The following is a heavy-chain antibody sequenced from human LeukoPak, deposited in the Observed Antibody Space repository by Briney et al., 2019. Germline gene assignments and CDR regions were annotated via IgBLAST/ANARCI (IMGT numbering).Heavy chain of an antibody. D-gene: IGHD2-2*01. CDR3: ARGTHMYCKSNSCCGYFDL. Sequence: SETLSLTCSVSGGSIYSGTYYWSWIRQPAGKGLEWIGRIYTSGSTNYHPSLKSRVTVSLDISKNQFSLKLSSVTAADTAVYYCARGTHMYCKSNSCCGYFDLWGRGTLVTVSS. V-gene: IGHV4-61*02. J-gene: IGHJ2*01. CDR2: IYTSGST. CDR1: GGSIYSGTYY.